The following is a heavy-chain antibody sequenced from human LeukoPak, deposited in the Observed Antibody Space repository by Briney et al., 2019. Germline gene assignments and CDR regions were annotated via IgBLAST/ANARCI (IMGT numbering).Heavy chain of an antibody. CDR3: AREPNYCSSTSCYLLNWFDP. D-gene: IGHD2-2*01. Sequence: SETLSLTCTVSGGSISGYYWSWIRQPPGKGLEWIACIYYSGSTNYNPSLKSRVTISVDTSKNQFSLKLSSVTAADTAVYYCAREPNYCSSTSCYLLNWFDPWGQGTLVTVSS. J-gene: IGHJ5*02. V-gene: IGHV4-59*12. CDR2: IYYSGST. CDR1: GGSISGYY.